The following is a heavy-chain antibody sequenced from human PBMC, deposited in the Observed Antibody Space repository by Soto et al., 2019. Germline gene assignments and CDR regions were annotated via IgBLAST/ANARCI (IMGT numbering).Heavy chain of an antibody. CDR1: GYTFTGYY. CDR3: ASLSYSSSWQSSYYGMDV. J-gene: IGHJ6*02. V-gene: IGHV1-2*02. CDR2: INPNSGDT. Sequence: ASVKVSCKASGYTFTGYYMHWVRQAPGQGLEWMGWINPNSGDTNYAQKFQGRVTMTRDTSISTAYMELSRLRSDDTAVYYCASLSYSSSWQSSYYGMDVWGQGTTVTVSS. D-gene: IGHD6-13*01.